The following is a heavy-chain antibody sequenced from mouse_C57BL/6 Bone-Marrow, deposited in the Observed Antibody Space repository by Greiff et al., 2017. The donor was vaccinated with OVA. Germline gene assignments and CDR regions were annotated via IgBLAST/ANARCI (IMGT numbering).Heavy chain of an antibody. CDR1: GYAFTNYL. CDR2: INPGSGGT. Sequence: QVQLQQSGAELVRPGTSVKVSCKASGYAFTNYLIEWVKQRPGQGLEWIGVINPGSGGTNYNEKFKGKATLTADKSSSTAYMQLRSLTSEDSAVYVCARFGSKDAMDYWGQGTSVTVSS. J-gene: IGHJ4*01. CDR3: ARFGSKDAMDY. V-gene: IGHV1-54*01.